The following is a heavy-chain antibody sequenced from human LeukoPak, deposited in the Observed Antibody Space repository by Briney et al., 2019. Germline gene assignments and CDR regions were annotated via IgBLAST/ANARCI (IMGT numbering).Heavy chain of an antibody. CDR1: GFTVSSYS. J-gene: IGHJ4*02. CDR3: ARGPVAGPGTYYFDY. D-gene: IGHD6-19*01. V-gene: IGHV3-21*01. CDR2: ISSSSSYI. Sequence: GGSLRLSCAASGFTVSSYSMHWVRQAPGKGLAWVSPISSSSSYIYYADSVKGRFTTSRDNTKTSLYLQINSRRAEDTAVDYCARGPVAGPGTYYFDYWGQGTLVTVSS.